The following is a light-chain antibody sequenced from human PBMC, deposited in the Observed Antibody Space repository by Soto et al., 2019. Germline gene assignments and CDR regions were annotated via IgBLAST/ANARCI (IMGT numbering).Light chain of an antibody. CDR3: QQYNNWPIT. V-gene: IGKV3-15*01. Sequence: EIVLTQSPATLSVSPGERATLSCRASQTVLSNLAWYQQKPGQAPRLLIYGASTRATGIPARFSGSGSGTEFAPTISSLQSEDFAVYYCQQYNNWPITFGQGTRLEIK. CDR1: QTVLSN. CDR2: GAS. J-gene: IGKJ5*01.